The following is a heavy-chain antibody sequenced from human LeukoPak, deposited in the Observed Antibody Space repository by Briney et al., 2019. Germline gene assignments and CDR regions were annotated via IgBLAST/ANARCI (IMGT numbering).Heavy chain of an antibody. V-gene: IGHV1-69*04. Sequence: ASVKVSCKACGGTFNTYGIGWVRRAPGQGLEWMGRIIHILGITNYAQTFQGRVSITADTSTGTVYLDLSTLKSEDTALYYCAYCNTTNCYLTSWGQGTLVTVSS. J-gene: IGHJ5*02. CDR2: IIHILGIT. CDR3: AYCNTTNCYLTS. CDR1: GGTFNTYG. D-gene: IGHD2-2*01.